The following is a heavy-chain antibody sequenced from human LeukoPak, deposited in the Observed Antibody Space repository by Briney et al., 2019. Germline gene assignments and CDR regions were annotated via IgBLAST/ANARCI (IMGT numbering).Heavy chain of an antibody. CDR3: GRGYSTTRPDY. J-gene: IGHJ4*02. Sequence: GGSLRLSCAPPGFTFSRHWMYWVRHAPGKGLVWVSRIDSDESDITYADSVKGRFTISRDNAKDTLYLQMNSLRSEDTAVYFCGRGYSTTRPDYWGQGTLVIVSS. CDR2: IDSDESDI. V-gene: IGHV3-74*01. D-gene: IGHD2-15*01. CDR1: GFTFSRHW.